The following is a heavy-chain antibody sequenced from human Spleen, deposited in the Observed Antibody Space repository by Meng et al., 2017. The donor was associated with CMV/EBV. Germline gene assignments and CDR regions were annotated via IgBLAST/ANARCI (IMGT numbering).Heavy chain of an antibody. Sequence: ACATFGFNYRKGWRSWVRKGPGKGPEWGSRSKTKVDGETTDDAAPVKDRFVISRDDSENTLYLQMNSLKTEDTAVYYCTGGYFQDWGQGTLVTVSS. J-gene: IGHJ1*01. CDR2: SKTKVDGETT. CDR3: TGGYFQD. V-gene: IGHV3-15*01. CDR1: GFNYRKGW.